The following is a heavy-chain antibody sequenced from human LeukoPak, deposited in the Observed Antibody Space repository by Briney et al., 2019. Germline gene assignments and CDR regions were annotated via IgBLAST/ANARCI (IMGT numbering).Heavy chain of an antibody. CDR2: INHSGST. D-gene: IGHD3-10*01. CDR1: GGSFSGYY. J-gene: IGHJ4*02. Sequence: KPSETLSLTCAVYGGSFSGYYWSWIRQPPGKGLEWIGEINHSGSTNYNPSLKSRVTISVDTSKNQFSLKLSSVTAADTAVYYCARLLWFGELSLSYYFDYWGQGTLVTVSS. V-gene: IGHV4-34*01. CDR3: ARLLWFGELSLSYYFDY.